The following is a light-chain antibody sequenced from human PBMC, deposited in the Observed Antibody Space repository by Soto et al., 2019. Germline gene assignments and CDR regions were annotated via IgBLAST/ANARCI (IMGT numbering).Light chain of an antibody. J-gene: IGKJ1*01. Sequence: EVVMTQSPATLSVSPGERATLSCRASQYISTSLAWYQQRPGQAPRLLIYDASTRATGIPDRFSGSGSGTDFTLTISILHAEDVAFYYCHHYNEWRTFGQGTKVEIK. CDR1: QYISTS. CDR2: DAS. CDR3: HHYNEWRT. V-gene: IGKV3-15*01.